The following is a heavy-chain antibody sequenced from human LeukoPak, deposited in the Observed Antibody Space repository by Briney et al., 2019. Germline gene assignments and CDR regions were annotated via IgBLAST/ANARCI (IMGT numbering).Heavy chain of an antibody. CDR3: ATTPNPNYFDY. V-gene: IGHV4-61*08. CDR1: GGSVSSPDYY. CDR2: ISYSGST. Sequence: KPSENLSLTCTVSGGSVSSPDYYWSWIRQPPGKGLEWIGYISYSGSTNYNPSLKSRVTISVDTSKSQFPLKLSSVTAADTAVYYCATTPNPNYFDYWGQGALVTVSS. J-gene: IGHJ4*02.